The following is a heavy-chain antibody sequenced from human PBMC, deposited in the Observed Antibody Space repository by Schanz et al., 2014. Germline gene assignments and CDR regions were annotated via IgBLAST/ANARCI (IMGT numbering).Heavy chain of an antibody. J-gene: IGHJ4*02. V-gene: IGHV3-33*01. CDR1: GFTLSSYG. CDR3: ARDGDFDY. CDR2: IWFDGTNK. Sequence: QVQVVESGGGVVQPGRSLRLSCVASGFTLSSYGMHWVRQAPGKGLEWLAVIWFDGTNKYNADSGKGRFTISRDTSKNTLFLQMSSLRAEDTAVYYCARDGDFDYWGQGTLVTVSS.